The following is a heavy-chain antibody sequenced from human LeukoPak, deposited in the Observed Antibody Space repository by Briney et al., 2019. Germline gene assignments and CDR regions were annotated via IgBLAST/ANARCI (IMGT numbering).Heavy chain of an antibody. CDR3: ASSARGHYYYYMDV. J-gene: IGHJ6*03. V-gene: IGHV4-39*07. CDR2: IYYSGST. Sequence: SETLSLTCTVSGGSISSSSYYWGWIRQPPGKGLEWIGSIYYSGSTYYNPSLKSRVTISVDTSKNQFSLKLSSVTAADTAVYYCASSARGHYYYYMDVWGKGTTVTVSS. CDR1: GGSISSSSYY.